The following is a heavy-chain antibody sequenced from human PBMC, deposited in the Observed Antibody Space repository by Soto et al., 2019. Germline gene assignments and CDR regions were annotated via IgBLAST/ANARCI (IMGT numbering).Heavy chain of an antibody. CDR2: LYSGGTI. CDR3: ARGGRSLGVDYYYGLDV. D-gene: IGHD2-8*01. Sequence: EVQLVESGGGLVQPGGSLRLSCEASGFNVSNYYMTWVRQAPGKGLEWVSVLYSGGTIYYADSVKGRFTISRHDSKNTLYLQMNSLSAEDTAVYYCARGGRSLGVDYYYGLDVWGQGTTVTVSS. J-gene: IGHJ6*02. V-gene: IGHV3-53*04. CDR1: GFNVSNYY.